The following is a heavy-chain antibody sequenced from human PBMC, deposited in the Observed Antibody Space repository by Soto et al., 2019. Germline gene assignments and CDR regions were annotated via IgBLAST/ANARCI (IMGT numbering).Heavy chain of an antibody. CDR3: VIDILNGEYFRSGAH. D-gene: IGHD2-8*01. CDR1: GVTFSNYP. CDR2: ISNRGGNT. Sequence: GGSLRLSCVASGVTFSNYPLSWVRQAPGKGLEWVSVISNRGGNTYYAGAVKGRFTISRDNSKNTVYLQMNSLGDEDTAIYYCVIDILNGEYFRSGAHWGQETLVTVSS. V-gene: IGHV3-23*01. J-gene: IGHJ4*02.